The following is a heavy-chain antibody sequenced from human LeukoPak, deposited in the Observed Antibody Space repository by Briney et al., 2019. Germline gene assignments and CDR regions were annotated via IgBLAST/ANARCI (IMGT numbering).Heavy chain of an antibody. D-gene: IGHD5-18*01. Sequence: GGSLRLSCVASGLTVSNHWMSWVRQAPEKGLEWVANIREERGEEYYVDSVKGRFTPSKTSAKNSLYLHMHTLRVEATAMYYCASLDTAKQPLANHWGQGTLVTVSS. V-gene: IGHV3-7*03. CDR3: ASLDTAKQPLANH. J-gene: IGHJ5*02. CDR2: IREERGEE. CDR1: GLTVSNHW.